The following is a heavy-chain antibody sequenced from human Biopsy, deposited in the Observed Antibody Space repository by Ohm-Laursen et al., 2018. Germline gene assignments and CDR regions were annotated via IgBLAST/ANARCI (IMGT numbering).Heavy chain of an antibody. CDR2: ISHTGYT. V-gene: IGHV4-59*11. Sequence: TLALMCTVSGGPFTGHYGTWIRQPSGKGLEWMGHISHTGYTSVKSSLKRRVTIALDPASKHFPLRVTSLAAADTAVYYCARGSNEYGGLYFPHWGQGTLVTVSS. D-gene: IGHD4-23*01. CDR3: ARGSNEYGGLYFPH. J-gene: IGHJ1*01. CDR1: GGPFTGHY.